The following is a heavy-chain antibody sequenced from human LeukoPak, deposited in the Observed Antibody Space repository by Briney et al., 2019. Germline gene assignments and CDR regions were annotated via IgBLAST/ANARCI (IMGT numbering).Heavy chain of an antibody. CDR1: GFTFSNYW. Sequence: GGSLRLSCAASGFTFSNYWMHWVRQAPGKGLVWVSRINSDGINTSYADSVKGRFTISRDNAKNTLNLQMNSLRAEDTAVYYCAKDENVLFDYWGQGTLVTVSS. V-gene: IGHV3-74*01. CDR3: AKDENVLFDY. CDR2: INSDGINT. D-gene: IGHD1-1*01. J-gene: IGHJ4*02.